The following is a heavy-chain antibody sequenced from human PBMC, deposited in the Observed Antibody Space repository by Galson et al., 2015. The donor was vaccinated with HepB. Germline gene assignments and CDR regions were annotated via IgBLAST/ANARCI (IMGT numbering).Heavy chain of an antibody. J-gene: IGHJ6*04. CDR2: VDPEDGVT. CDR3: ATGRGYSSSSQGGMDV. Sequence: VKVSCKVSGYTFTDYYMHWVQQAPGKGLEWMGLVDPEDGVTIYAEKFQGRVTITADTSTDTAYMELSSLRSEDTAVYYCATGRGYSSSSQGGMDVWGKGTTVTVSS. CDR1: GYTFTDYY. D-gene: IGHD6-13*01. V-gene: IGHV1-69-2*01.